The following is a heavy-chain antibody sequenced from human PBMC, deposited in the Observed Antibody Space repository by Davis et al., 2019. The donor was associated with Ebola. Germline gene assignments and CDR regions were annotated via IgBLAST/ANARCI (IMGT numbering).Heavy chain of an antibody. D-gene: IGHD3-10*01. CDR1: GYTFTSYY. Sequence: ASVKVSCKASGYTFTSYYMHWVRQAPGQGLEWMGIINPSGGSTSYAQKFQGRVTMTRDTSISTAYMELSRLRSDDTAVYYCARESLYYYGSGSYYNVPDYWGQGTLVTVSS. CDR3: ARESLYYYGSGSYYNVPDY. CDR2: INPSGGST. J-gene: IGHJ4*02. V-gene: IGHV1-46*01.